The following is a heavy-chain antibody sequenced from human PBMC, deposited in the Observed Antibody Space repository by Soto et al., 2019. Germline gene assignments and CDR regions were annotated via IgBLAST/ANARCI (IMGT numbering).Heavy chain of an antibody. Sequence: GGSLRLSCEASGFTIRTYGMSWVRQAPGKGLEWVSVISGDGGTKYYADSVKGRFTISRDNSKNTLYLQMTSLRAEDTAVYYCARDGVTIFEPHYYFDYWGQGTLVTVSS. CDR2: ISGDGGTK. CDR1: GFTIRTYG. CDR3: ARDGVTIFEPHYYFDY. V-gene: IGHV3-30*03. J-gene: IGHJ4*02. D-gene: IGHD3-3*01.